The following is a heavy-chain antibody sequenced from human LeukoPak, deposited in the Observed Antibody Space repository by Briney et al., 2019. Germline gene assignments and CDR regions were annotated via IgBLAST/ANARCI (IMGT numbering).Heavy chain of an antibody. J-gene: IGHJ4*02. CDR3: ARGSSSSVDY. V-gene: IGHV4-39*07. D-gene: IGHD6-6*01. Sequence: SETLSLTCTVSGGSISSSSYYWGWIRQPPGKGLEWIGSIYYSGSTYYNPSLKSRVTISVDTSKNQFSLKLSSVTAADTAVYYCARGSSSSVDYWGQGTLVTVSS. CDR2: IYYSGST. CDR1: GGSISSSSYY.